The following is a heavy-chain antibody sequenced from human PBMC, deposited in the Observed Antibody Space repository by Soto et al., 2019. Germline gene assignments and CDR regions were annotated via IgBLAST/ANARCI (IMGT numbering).Heavy chain of an antibody. CDR1: GFTFSNAW. CDR2: IKSKTDGGTT. V-gene: IGHV3-15*07. CDR3: TTDRYGSGSYYIGGLDY. D-gene: IGHD3-10*01. Sequence: GGSLRLSCAASGFTFSNAWMNWVRQAPGKGLEWVGRIKSKTDGGTTDYAAPVKGRFTISRDDSKNTLYLQMNSLKTEDTAVYYCTTDRYGSGSYYIGGLDYWGQGTLVTVSS. J-gene: IGHJ4*02.